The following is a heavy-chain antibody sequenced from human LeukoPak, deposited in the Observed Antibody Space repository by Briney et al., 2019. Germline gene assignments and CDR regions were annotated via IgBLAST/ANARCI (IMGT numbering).Heavy chain of an antibody. CDR2: IGDTGDKT. Sequence: GGSLRLSCAASGFTFNSYAISWVRQAPGRGLEWVSAIGDTGDKTYYADSVKGLFTISRDNSKNTVSLQMNSLRAEDTAVYHCAKEIWYGSGSALRGYFDYWGQGTLVTVSS. V-gene: IGHV3-23*01. D-gene: IGHD3-10*01. CDR3: AKEIWYGSGSALRGYFDY. CDR1: GFTFNSYA. J-gene: IGHJ4*02.